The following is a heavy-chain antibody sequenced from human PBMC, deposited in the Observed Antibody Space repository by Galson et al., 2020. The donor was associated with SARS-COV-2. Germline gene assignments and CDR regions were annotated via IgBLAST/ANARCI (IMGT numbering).Heavy chain of an antibody. CDR2: IFTSGRT. V-gene: IGHV4-61*02. CDR3: ARTTYYPDISGFHADTLQVPFDN. J-gene: IGHJ4*02. CDR1: TASISSGNYY. Sequence: SETLSITCTVATASISSGNYYWSWIRQHTGKGLEWNGRIFTSGRTNYNSSLHSRVIISRDTSRNQFSLKVNSVTAADTSVYFCARTTYYPDISGFHADTLQVPFDNWGQGILVTVSS. D-gene: IGHD3-22*01.